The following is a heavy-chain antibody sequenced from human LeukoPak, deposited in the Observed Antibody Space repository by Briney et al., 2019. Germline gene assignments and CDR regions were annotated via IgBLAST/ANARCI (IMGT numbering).Heavy chain of an antibody. J-gene: IGHJ6*03. D-gene: IGHD1-20*01. CDR2: IKQDGSEK. Sequence: GGSLRLSCAASGFTFSSYWMSWVRQAPGKGLEWVANIKQDGSEKYYVDSVKGQFTISRDNAKNSLYLQMNSLRAEDTAVYYCARGEYNWNYYYYMDVWGKGTAVTASS. CDR1: GFTFSSYW. V-gene: IGHV3-7*01. CDR3: ARGEYNWNYYYYMDV.